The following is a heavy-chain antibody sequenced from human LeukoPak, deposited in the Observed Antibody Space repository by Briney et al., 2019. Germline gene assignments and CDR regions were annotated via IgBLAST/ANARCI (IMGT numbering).Heavy chain of an antibody. CDR2: IYYSGST. J-gene: IGHJ4*02. Sequence: SETLSLTCTVSGGSISSYYWSWIRQPPGKGLECIGYIYYSGSTNYNPSLESRVTISVDTSKKQFSLKLSSVDAADTAVYYCARNMYSSGWYQDYWGQGTLVTVSS. V-gene: IGHV4-59*01. CDR3: ARNMYSSGWYQDY. CDR1: GGSISSYY. D-gene: IGHD6-19*01.